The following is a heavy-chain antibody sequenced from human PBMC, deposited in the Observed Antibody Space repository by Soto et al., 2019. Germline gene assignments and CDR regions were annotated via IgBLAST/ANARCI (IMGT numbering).Heavy chain of an antibody. Sequence: GGSLRLSCAASGFTVSSNYMSWVRQAPGKGLEWVSVIYSGGSTYYADSVKGRFTIPRDNSKNTLYLQMNSLRAEDTAVYYCARAYYGSGSYYYYYYYMDVWGKGTTVTVSS. CDR1: GFTVSSNY. CDR2: IYSGGST. J-gene: IGHJ6*03. CDR3: ARAYYGSGSYYYYYYYMDV. V-gene: IGHV3-53*01. D-gene: IGHD3-10*01.